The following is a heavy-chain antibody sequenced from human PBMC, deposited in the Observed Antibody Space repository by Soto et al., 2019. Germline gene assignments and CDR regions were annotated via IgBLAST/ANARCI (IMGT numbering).Heavy chain of an antibody. V-gene: IGHV3-48*02. CDR2: ISSSSNTI. CDR3: VRGTETSSSCPYY. J-gene: IGHJ4*02. D-gene: IGHD6-13*01. CDR1: GFTFSSHS. Sequence: GGSLRLSCAASGFTFSSHSMNWVRQAPGKGLEWVSYISSSSNTIYYADSVKGRFTISRDNAKNSLYLQMNSLRDEDTAVYYCVRGTETSSSCPYYWGQGTLVTVSS.